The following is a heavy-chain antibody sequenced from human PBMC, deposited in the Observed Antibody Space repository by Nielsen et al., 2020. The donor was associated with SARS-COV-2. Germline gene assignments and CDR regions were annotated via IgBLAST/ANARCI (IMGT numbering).Heavy chain of an antibody. CDR1: GGSVSTGNW. Sequence: SETLSLTCAVSGGSVSTGNWWTWVRQPPGTGLEWIGEIFHSGSTNYNPSLKSRVTISLDKSKNQFSLKLTSVTAADTAMYYCARGSYDFRFNWCFDLWGRGTRVTVSS. CDR3: ARGSYDFRFNWCFDL. V-gene: IGHV4-4*02. D-gene: IGHD3/OR15-3a*01. CDR2: IFHSGST. J-gene: IGHJ2*01.